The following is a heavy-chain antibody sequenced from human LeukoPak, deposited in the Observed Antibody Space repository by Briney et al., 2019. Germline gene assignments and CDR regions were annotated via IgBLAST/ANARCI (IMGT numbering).Heavy chain of an antibody. CDR2: ISGRGDGT. CDR1: GFSFSSYA. Sequence: GGSLRLSCAATGFSFSSYAMNWVRQAPGQGLEWVSGISGRGDGTYYADSVRGRFTISRDNSKNTLYLQMNRLRAGDTAVYYCAKDRASPGFNLFDPWGQGTLVTVSS. D-gene: IGHD5-12*01. CDR3: AKDRASPGFNLFDP. J-gene: IGHJ5*02. V-gene: IGHV3-23*01.